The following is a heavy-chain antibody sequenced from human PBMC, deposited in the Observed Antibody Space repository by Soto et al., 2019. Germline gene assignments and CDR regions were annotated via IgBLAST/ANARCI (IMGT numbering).Heavy chain of an antibody. CDR1: GFNLGSYW. V-gene: IGHV3-74*01. J-gene: IGHJ4*02. Sequence: GGSLRLSCAASGFNLGSYWMHWVRQAPGKGLVWVSRINDYGTTINYAESVEGRFTISRDDAKSEVYLQMNNLRAEDTAVYYCARGRLEHFDYWGQGALVTVSS. CDR3: ARGRLEHFDY. D-gene: IGHD1-1*01. CDR2: INDYGTTI.